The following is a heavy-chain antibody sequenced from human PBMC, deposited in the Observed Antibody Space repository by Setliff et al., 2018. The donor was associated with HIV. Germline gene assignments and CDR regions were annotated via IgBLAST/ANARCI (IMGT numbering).Heavy chain of an antibody. CDR1: GFTFSNAW. D-gene: IGHD1-20*01. Sequence: GGSLRLSCAASGFTFSNAWMSWVRQAPGRGLEWVSVIHSGGSTYYADSVKGRFIISRDNSKNTLYLQMNSLRAEDTAVYYCARDPGRYNGMDVWGQGTTVTVSS. CDR2: IHSGGST. J-gene: IGHJ6*02. V-gene: IGHV3-66*01. CDR3: ARDPGRYNGMDV.